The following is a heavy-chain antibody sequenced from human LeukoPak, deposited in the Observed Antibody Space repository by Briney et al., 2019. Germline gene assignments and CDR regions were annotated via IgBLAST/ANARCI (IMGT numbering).Heavy chain of an antibody. D-gene: IGHD1-26*01. CDR1: GFTFSTYD. J-gene: IGHJ4*02. CDR2: ISGSGGST. V-gene: IGHV3-23*01. CDR3: AKPVVGAPRLFDY. Sequence: GGSLRLSCAASGFTFSTYDMSWVRQAPGKGLEWVSAISGSGGSTYYTDSVKGRFTISRDNSKNTLYLQMNSVRAEDTAVYYCAKPVVGAPRLFDYWGQGTLVTVSS.